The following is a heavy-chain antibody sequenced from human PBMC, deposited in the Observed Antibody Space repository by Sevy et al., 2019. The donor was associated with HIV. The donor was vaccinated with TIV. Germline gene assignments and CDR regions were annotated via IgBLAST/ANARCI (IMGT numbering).Heavy chain of an antibody. CDR1: GYTFISFR. J-gene: IGHJ4*02. CDR3: TRDLGSSPASFFDY. V-gene: IGHV1-18*04. CDR2: ISAYNGHT. D-gene: IGHD6-19*01. Sequence: ASVKVSCKASGYTFISFRISWVRQAPGQGPEWMAWISAYNGHTNYAQKFQGRVTMTQDISTSTVYMELRSLRSDDTAIYYCTRDLGSSPASFFDYWGQGTLVTVSS.